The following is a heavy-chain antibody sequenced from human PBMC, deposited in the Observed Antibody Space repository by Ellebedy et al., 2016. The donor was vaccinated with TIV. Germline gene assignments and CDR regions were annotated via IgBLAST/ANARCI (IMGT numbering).Heavy chain of an antibody. J-gene: IGHJ6*02. D-gene: IGHD5-18*01. Sequence: AASVKVSCKASGYTFTSYYMYWVRQAPGQGLEWMGTINPSGGYTTYAQKTQGRVTMTRDTSRSTVYMELNSLRSEDTAVYYCARGEWAGMVTYYGMDVWGQGTTVTVSS. CDR3: ARGEWAGMVTYYGMDV. V-gene: IGHV1-46*01. CDR2: INPSGGYT. CDR1: GYTFTSYY.